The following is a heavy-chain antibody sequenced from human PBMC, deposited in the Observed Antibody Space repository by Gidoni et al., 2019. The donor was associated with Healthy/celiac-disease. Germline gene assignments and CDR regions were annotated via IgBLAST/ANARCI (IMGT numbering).Heavy chain of an antibody. J-gene: IGHJ4*02. Sequence: QVQLVESGGGVVQPGRSLRLSCAASGFTFSSYGMHWVRQAPGKGLEWVAVIWYDGSNKYYADSVKGRFTISRDNSKNTLYLQMNSLRAEDTAVYYCARDTYGSGSYYHLPNDYWGQGTLVTVSS. V-gene: IGHV3-33*01. CDR2: IWYDGSNK. D-gene: IGHD3-10*01. CDR3: ARDTYGSGSYYHLPNDY. CDR1: GFTFSSYG.